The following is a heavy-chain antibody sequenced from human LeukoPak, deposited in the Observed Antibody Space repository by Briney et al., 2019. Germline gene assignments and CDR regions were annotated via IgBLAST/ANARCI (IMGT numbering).Heavy chain of an antibody. CDR2: IYYSGST. Sequence: SETLSLTCTVSGGSISSGGYYWSWIRQHPGKGLEWIGYIYYSGSTYYNPSLKSRVTISVDTSKNQFSLKLSSVTAADTAVYYCARDHGGTTHLDHWGQGTLVTVSS. D-gene: IGHD4-23*01. CDR3: ARDHGGTTHLDH. V-gene: IGHV4-31*03. CDR1: GGSISSGGYY. J-gene: IGHJ4*02.